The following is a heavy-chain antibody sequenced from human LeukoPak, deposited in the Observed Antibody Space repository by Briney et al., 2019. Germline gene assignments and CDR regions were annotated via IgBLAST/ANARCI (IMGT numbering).Heavy chain of an antibody. CDR2: IIPIFGTA. CDR1: GGTFSSYA. Sequence: GASVKVSCKASGGTFSSYAISWVRQAPGQGLEWMGGIIPIFGTANYAQKFQGRVTITADESTSTAYMELSSLRSEDTAVYYCARADGIVPAAIGGDYYMDVWGKGTTVTVSS. D-gene: IGHD2-2*01. V-gene: IGHV1-69*13. J-gene: IGHJ6*03. CDR3: ARADGIVPAAIGGDYYMDV.